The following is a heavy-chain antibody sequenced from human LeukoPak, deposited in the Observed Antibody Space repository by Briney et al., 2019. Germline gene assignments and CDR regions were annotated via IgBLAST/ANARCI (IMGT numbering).Heavy chain of an antibody. CDR1: RFTFSSYA. Sequence: GGSLRLSCAASRFTFSSYAMHWVRQAPGKGLEWVAVISYDGSNKYYADSVKGRFTISRDNSKNTLYLQMNSLRAEDTAVYYCARGVGHYFDYWGQGTLVTVSS. J-gene: IGHJ4*02. CDR2: ISYDGSNK. V-gene: IGHV3-30*04. CDR3: ARGVGHYFDY.